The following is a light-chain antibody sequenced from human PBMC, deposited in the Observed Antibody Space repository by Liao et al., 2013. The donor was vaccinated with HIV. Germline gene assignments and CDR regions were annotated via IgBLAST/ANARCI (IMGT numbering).Light chain of an antibody. J-gene: IGLJ2*01. CDR1: NIGSKS. CDR3: QVWDNSVDRVV. CDR2: YDS. Sequence: SYELTQPPSVSEAPGKTARITCGGNNIGSKSVHWYQQKPGQAPVLVIFYDSDRPSGIPERFSGTSSGNTATLTISRVEAGDEADYYCQVWDNSVDRVVFGGGTKLTVL. V-gene: IGLV3-21*04.